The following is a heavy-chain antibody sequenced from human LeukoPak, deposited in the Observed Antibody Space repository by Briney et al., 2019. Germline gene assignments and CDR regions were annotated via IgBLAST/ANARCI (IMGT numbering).Heavy chain of an antibody. CDR1: GYSITSGYY. CDR2: IYTSGST. Sequence: SETLSLTCSVSGYSITSGYYWSWIRQPAGKGLEWIGRIYTSGSTNYNPSLKSRVTISVDTSKNQFSLKLSSVTAADTAVYYCAREVEYQLPFVEYYYYYYMDVWGKGTTVTVSS. D-gene: IGHD2-2*01. J-gene: IGHJ6*03. V-gene: IGHV4-61*02. CDR3: AREVEYQLPFVEYYYYYYMDV.